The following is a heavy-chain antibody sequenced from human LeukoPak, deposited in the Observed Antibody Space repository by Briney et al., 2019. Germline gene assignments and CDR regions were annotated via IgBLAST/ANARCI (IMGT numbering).Heavy chain of an antibody. CDR2: ISSSSSYI. CDR3: ARDQAVAGISFFDY. CDR1: GFTFSSYS. V-gene: IGHV3-21*01. D-gene: IGHD6-19*01. Sequence: GGSLRLSCAASGFTFSSYSMNWVRQAPGKGLEWVSSISSSSSYIYYADSAKGRFTISRDNAKNSLYLQMNSLRAEDTAVYYCARDQAVAGISFFDYWGQGTLVTVSS. J-gene: IGHJ4*02.